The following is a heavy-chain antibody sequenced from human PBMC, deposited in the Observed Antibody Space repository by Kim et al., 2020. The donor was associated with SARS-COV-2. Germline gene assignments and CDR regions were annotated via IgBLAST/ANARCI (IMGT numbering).Heavy chain of an antibody. J-gene: IGHJ4*02. D-gene: IGHD2-21*02. V-gene: IGHV3-7*01. CDR2: IKQDGSEK. CDR3: AGDARGDSLGY. Sequence: GGSLRLSCIVSGFTFSRYWMSWVRQSPEKGLEWVANIKQDGSEKYYVGSMKGRFTISRDNAKNSLYLQMNSLRVEDTAVYYFAGDARGDSLGYWGQGTLVTVPS. CDR1: GFTFSRYW.